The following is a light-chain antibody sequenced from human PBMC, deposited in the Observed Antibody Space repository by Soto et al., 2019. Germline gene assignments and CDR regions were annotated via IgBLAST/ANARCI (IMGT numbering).Light chain of an antibody. CDR1: QDINTW. Sequence: DIQMTQSPSTLSASVGDRVTITCRASQDINTWLAWYQQKTGKAPKLLVYDASILESGVPSRFSGSGYATEFTLTISVLQPDDFATYYCQQYKSYSPYTFGQGPKLDI. CDR3: QQYKSYSPYT. CDR2: DAS. V-gene: IGKV1-5*01. J-gene: IGKJ2*01.